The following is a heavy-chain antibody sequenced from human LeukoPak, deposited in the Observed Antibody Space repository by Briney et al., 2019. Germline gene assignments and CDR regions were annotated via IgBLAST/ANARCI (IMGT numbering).Heavy chain of an antibody. Sequence: SQTLSLTCAISGDSVSSNSAAWNWIRQSPSRGLEWLGRTYYRSKWYNDYAVSVKSRVTINPDTSKNQFSLQLNSVTPEDTAVYYCARTPGSIRGNNWFDPWGQGTLVTVSS. J-gene: IGHJ5*02. CDR1: GDSVSSNSAA. D-gene: IGHD2-15*01. CDR2: TYYRSKWYN. V-gene: IGHV6-1*01. CDR3: ARTPGSIRGNNWFDP.